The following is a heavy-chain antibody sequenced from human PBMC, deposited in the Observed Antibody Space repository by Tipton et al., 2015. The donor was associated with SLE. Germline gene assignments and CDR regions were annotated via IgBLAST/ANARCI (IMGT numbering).Heavy chain of an antibody. Sequence: QSGPEVKKPGSSMKVSCKASGDTFSRYGISWVRQAPGQGLEWMGGIIPFLGAAHYAQKFQDRVTINTDEFTRTAYMDLSSLRSEDTAVYYCARGSGVAAAGSWGQGTLVTVSS. CDR3: ARGSGVAAAGS. D-gene: IGHD6-13*01. CDR2: IIPFLGAA. V-gene: IGHV1-69*05. CDR1: GDTFSRYG. J-gene: IGHJ5*02.